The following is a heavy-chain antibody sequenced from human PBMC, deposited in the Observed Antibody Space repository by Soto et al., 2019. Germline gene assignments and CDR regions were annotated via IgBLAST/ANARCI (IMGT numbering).Heavy chain of an antibody. V-gene: IGHV1-46*01. D-gene: IGHD5-12*01. J-gene: IGHJ4*02. CDR2: INPSGGST. Sequence: ASVKVSCKASGYTFTSYYMHWVRQAPGQGLEWMGIINPSGGSTSYAQKFQGRVTMTRDTSTSTVYMELSSLRSEDTAVYYCARTKRDGYNYNYFDYWGQGTLVTVAS. CDR1: GYTFTSYY. CDR3: ARTKRDGYNYNYFDY.